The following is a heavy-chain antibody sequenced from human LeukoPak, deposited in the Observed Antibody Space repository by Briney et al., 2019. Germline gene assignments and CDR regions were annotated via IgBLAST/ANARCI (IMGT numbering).Heavy chain of an antibody. D-gene: IGHD3-3*01. CDR1: GYTFTSYA. J-gene: IGHJ5*02. V-gene: IGHV7-4-1*02. CDR2: INTNTGNP. CDR3: ARYPVHDFWSGYYLNWFDP. Sequence: ALVKVSCKASGYTFTSYAMNWVRQAPGQGLEWVGWINTNTGNPTYAQGFTGRFVFSLDTSVSTAYLQISSLKAEDTAVYYCARYPVHDFWSGYYLNWFDPWGQGTLVTVSS.